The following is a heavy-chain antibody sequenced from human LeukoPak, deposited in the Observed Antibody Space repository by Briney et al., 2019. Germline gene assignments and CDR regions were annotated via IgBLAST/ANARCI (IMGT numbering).Heavy chain of an antibody. Sequence: SETLSLTCAVYGGSFSGYYWSWIRQPPGKGLEWIGEINHSGSTNYNPSLKSRVTISVDTSKNQFSLKLSSVTAADTAVYYCARCLLAVDHTKGGNWFDPWGQGTLVTVSS. J-gene: IGHJ5*02. CDR2: INHSGST. CDR1: GGSFSGYY. CDR3: ARCLLAVDHTKGGNWFDP. V-gene: IGHV4-34*01. D-gene: IGHD6-19*01.